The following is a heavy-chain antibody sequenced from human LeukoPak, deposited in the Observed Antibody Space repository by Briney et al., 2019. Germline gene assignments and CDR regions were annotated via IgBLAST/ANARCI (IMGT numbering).Heavy chain of an antibody. Sequence: SVKVSCKASGYTFTSYYMHWVRQAPGQGLEWMGRIIPILGIANYAQKFQGRVTITADESTSTAYMELSSLRSEDTAVYYCARERSGSDGRDAFDIWGQGTMVTVSS. CDR3: ARERSGSDGRDAFDI. J-gene: IGHJ3*02. CDR2: IIPILGIA. D-gene: IGHD1-26*01. V-gene: IGHV1-69*04. CDR1: GYTFTSYY.